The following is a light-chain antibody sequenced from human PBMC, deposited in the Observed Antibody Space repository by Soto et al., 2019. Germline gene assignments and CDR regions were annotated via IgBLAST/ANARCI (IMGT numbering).Light chain of an antibody. CDR3: CSYAGRSTWDVV. CDR1: SNDVGSYDL. J-gene: IGLJ2*01. Sequence: QSALTQPASVSGSPGQSINISCTGTSNDVGSYDLVSWYQLHPGKAPKLLIFEGFKRPSGVSNRFSGSKSGSTASLTISGLQTEDEADYYCCSYAGRSTWDVVFGGGTKLTVL. V-gene: IGLV2-23*01. CDR2: EGF.